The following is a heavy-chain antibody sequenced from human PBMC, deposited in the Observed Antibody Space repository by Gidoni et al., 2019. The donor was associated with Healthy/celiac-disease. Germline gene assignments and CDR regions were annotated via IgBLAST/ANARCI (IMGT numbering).Heavy chain of an antibody. Sequence: EVQLVESGGGLVQPGGSLRLSCAASGFTFSSYSMNWVPQATGKGLEWVSYISRSSSTIYYADSVKGRFTIARDNAKNSLYLQMNSLRAEDTAVYYCARGDGSFQHWGQGTLVTVSS. CDR2: ISRSSSTI. J-gene: IGHJ1*01. D-gene: IGHD1-26*01. V-gene: IGHV3-48*01. CDR3: ARGDGSFQH. CDR1: GFTFSSYS.